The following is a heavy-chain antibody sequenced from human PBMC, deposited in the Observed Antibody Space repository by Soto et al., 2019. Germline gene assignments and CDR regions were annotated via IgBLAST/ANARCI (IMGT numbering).Heavy chain of an antibody. CDR2: INPNSGVT. J-gene: IGHJ6*02. Sequence: QVQLVQSGAEVKKPGASVKVSCKASGYMFTGYDMHWVRQAPGQGLEWMGWINPNSGVTNYGQKFQGRVTMTRDLTISTAYMELSGLRSDGTAVYYCAREVTMVRGARVYGMDVWGQGTTVTVSS. CDR3: AREVTMVRGARVYGMDV. CDR1: GYMFTGYD. D-gene: IGHD3-10*01. V-gene: IGHV1-2*02.